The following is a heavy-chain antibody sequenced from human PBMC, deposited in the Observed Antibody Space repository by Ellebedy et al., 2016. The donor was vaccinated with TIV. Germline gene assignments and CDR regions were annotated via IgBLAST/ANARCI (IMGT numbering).Heavy chain of an antibody. CDR3: ATDGSYGDYRSPTHAFVM. CDR2: INQDGSDT. D-gene: IGHD4-17*01. Sequence: GGSLGLSCAASGFTFNSYWMTWVRQAPGKGLEWVANINQDGSDTYYVDSLRGRFTISRDNAKNSLYLLMNSLRGEDTAVYYCATDGSYGDYRSPTHAFVMWGQGTSVTVSS. CDR1: GFTFNSYW. J-gene: IGHJ3*02. V-gene: IGHV3-7*01.